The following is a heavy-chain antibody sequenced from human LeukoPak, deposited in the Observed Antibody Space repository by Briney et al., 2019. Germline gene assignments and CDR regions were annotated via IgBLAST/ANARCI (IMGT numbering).Heavy chain of an antibody. J-gene: IGHJ5*02. D-gene: IGHD1-26*01. CDR3: ARGDVGATAVPFDP. Sequence: INHSGSTNYNPSLKSRVTISVDTSKNQFSLKLTSVTAADTAVYYCARGDVGATAVPFDPWGQGTLVTVSS. CDR2: INHSGST. V-gene: IGHV4-34*01.